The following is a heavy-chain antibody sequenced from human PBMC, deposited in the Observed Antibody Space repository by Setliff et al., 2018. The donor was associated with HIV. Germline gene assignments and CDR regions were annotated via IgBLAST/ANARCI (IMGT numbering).Heavy chain of an antibody. CDR1: ENSLILYY. CDR2: INPRGGST. V-gene: IGHV1-46*01. CDR3: ARGYCGGGICYSPNWLDP. Sequence: ASVKVSCKASENSLILYYMHWVRQAPGQGLEWMGIINPRGGSTNYAQKFRDRVTLTTDTSTSTAYMEIKSLTSDDTAVYYCARGYCGGGICYSPNWLDPWGQGTLVTVSS. D-gene: IGHD2-15*01. J-gene: IGHJ5*02.